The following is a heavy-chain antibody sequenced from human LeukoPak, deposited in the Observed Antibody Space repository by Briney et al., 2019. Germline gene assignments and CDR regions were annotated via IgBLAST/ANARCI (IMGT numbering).Heavy chain of an antibody. V-gene: IGHV4-39*07. J-gene: IGHJ5*02. CDR2: TYYSGST. CDR1: GGSISSYD. CDR3: ASPYYTPSVKSRVTISLDTSKNQFSLKLSSVTAAATTVYYCARGFKMVDYWGKTNWFDP. Sequence: SETLSLTCTVSGGSISSYDWSWIRQPPGKGLEWIGTTYYSGSTYYSPSLKSRVTISLDTAKNQFSLNLISVTAADTAGYYGASPYYTPSVKSRVTISLDTSKNQFSLKLSSVTAAATTVYYCARGFKMVDYWGKTNWFDPWGQGTLVTVSS. D-gene: IGHD1-26*01.